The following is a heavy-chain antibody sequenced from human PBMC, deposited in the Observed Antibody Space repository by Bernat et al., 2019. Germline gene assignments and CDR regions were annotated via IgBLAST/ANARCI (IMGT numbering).Heavy chain of an antibody. CDR3: DRDGMATMYYFDY. J-gene: IGHJ4*02. V-gene: IGHV1-46*03. D-gene: IGHD5-24*01. CDR2: INPSGGST. Sequence: QVQLVQSGAEVKKPGASVKVSCKASGYTFTSYYMHWVRQAPGQGLEWMGIINPSGGSTSYAQKFQGRVTMTRDTSTSTVYMELSSLRSEDTAVYYCDRDGMATMYYFDYWGQGTLVTVS. CDR1: GYTFTSYY.